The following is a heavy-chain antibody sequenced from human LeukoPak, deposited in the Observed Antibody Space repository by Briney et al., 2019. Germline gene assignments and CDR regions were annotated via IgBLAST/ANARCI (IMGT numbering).Heavy chain of an antibody. CDR3: ARGEQELDY. V-gene: IGHV1-46*04. CDR2: ISSSGGSK. Sequence: DCRGIISSSGGSKSYAQKLQGRVSMTRDWCTSAVYMELSSLRSEDTAVYYCARGEQELDYWGQGTLVTVSS. D-gene: IGHD1-1*01. J-gene: IGHJ4*02.